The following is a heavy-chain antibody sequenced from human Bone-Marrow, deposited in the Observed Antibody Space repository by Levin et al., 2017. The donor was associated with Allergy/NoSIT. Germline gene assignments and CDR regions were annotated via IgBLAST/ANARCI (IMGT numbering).Heavy chain of an antibody. CDR3: AREGKYYDFWSGYWTDAFDI. J-gene: IGHJ3*02. D-gene: IGHD3-3*01. V-gene: IGHV1-46*01. CDR2: INPSGGST. Sequence: ASVKVSCKASGYTFTSYYMHWVRQAPGQGLEWMGIINPSGGSTSYAQKFQGRVTMTRDTSTSTVYMELSSLRSEDTAVYYCAREGKYYDFWSGYWTDAFDIWGQGTMVTVSS. CDR1: GYTFTSYY.